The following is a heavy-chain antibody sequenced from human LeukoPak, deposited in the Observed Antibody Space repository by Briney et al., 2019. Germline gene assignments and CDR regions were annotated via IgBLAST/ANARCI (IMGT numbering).Heavy chain of an antibody. J-gene: IGHJ2*01. V-gene: IGHV6-1*01. Sequence: SQTLSLTCAISGDSVSSNSAAWNWIRQSPSRGLEWLGRTYYRSKWYNDYAVSVKSRITINPDTSKNQFSLQLNSVTPDDTAVYYCARGGSSSPRGGWYFDLWGRGTLVTVSS. CDR3: ARGGSSSPRGGWYFDL. CDR1: GDSVSSNSAA. CDR2: TYYRSKWYN. D-gene: IGHD6-13*01.